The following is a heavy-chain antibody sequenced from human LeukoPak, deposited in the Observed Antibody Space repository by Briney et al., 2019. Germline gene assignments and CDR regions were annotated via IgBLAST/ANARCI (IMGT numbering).Heavy chain of an antibody. CDR3: TRGAEYSDYVWGSYRYTPGFV. Sequence: GGSLRLSCAASGFTFGDYAMSWFRQAPGKGLEWVGFIRSKAYGGTTEYAASVKGRFTISRDDSKSIAYLQMNSLKTEDTAVYYSTRGAEYSDYVWGSYRYTPGFVWGQGTLVTVSS. CDR2: IRSKAYGGTT. J-gene: IGHJ4*02. D-gene: IGHD3-16*02. V-gene: IGHV3-49*03. CDR1: GFTFGDYA.